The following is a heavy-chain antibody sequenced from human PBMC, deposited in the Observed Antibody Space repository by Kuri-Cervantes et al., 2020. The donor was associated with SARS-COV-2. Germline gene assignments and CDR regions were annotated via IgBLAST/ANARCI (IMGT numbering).Heavy chain of an antibody. J-gene: IGHJ6*03. V-gene: IGHV1-18*04. Sequence: ASVKVSCKASGYTFTSYYMHWVRQAPGQGLEWMGWSSGYNGNTNYAQEVQGRVTMTADISTSTAYMELRRLRSDDTAVYYCARSRHCSSTSCYGGYYMDVWGKGTAVTVSS. CDR1: GYTFTSYY. CDR2: SSGYNGNT. D-gene: IGHD2-2*01. CDR3: ARSRHCSSTSCYGGYYMDV.